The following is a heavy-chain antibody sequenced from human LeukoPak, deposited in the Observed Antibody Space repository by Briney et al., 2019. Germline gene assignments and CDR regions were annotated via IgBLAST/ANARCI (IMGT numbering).Heavy chain of an antibody. CDR2: ISYDGSNK. CDR1: GFTFSSYA. J-gene: IGHJ4*02. V-gene: IGHV3-30-3*01. CDR3: AREGVPQLDY. D-gene: IGHD3-10*01. Sequence: PGSSLRLFCAASGFTFSSYAMHWLRQAPGKGLEWVAVISYDGSNKYYGDSVKGRFNISRDNSKNPLYLQMNSLIAEDTAVYYCAREGVPQLDYWGQGTLVTVSS.